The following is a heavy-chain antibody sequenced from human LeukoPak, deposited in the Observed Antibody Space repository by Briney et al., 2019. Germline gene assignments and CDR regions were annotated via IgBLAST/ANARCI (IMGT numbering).Heavy chain of an antibody. CDR3: ARCRLGKIVATKADYGMDV. J-gene: IGHJ6*02. CDR1: GGFFNGYY. V-gene: IGHV4-34*01. Sequence: AATLPPTCAVDGGFFNGYYWCCIHQPAGGGLGWIGVIDNSGSTNYNPSLKSRVTISVDTSKNQFSLKLGSVTAADAGVEYCARCRLGKIVATKADYGMDVWGQGTTVTVSS. D-gene: IGHD5-12*01. CDR2: IDNSGST.